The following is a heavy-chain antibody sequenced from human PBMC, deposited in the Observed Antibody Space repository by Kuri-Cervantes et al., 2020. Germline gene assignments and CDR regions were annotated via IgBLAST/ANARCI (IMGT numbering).Heavy chain of an antibody. D-gene: IGHD2-2*01. CDR1: GYNFISYY. CDR2: INPTGGST. CDR3: ARVLGYCSSTSCYSYYYYYGMDV. J-gene: IGHJ6*02. Sequence: ASVKVSCKASGYNFISYYMHWVRQAPGQGLEWLGIINPTGGSTDYAQKFQGRVTLTRDTSTSTVYMELSSLRSEDTAVYYCARVLGYCSSTSCYSYYYYYGMDVWGQGTTVTVSS. V-gene: IGHV1-46*01.